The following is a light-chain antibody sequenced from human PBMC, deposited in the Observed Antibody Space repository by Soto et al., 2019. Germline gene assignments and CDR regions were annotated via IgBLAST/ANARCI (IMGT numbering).Light chain of an antibody. V-gene: IGKV1-12*01. J-gene: IGKJ4*02. CDR2: AAS. CDR3: QQTSSFPRT. CDR1: QGITSW. Sequence: DIQMTQSPSSVSSSVGDRVTITCRASQGITSWLAWYQQKPGRAPKLLIYAASSLQTGVPSRFSGSGSGRDFTLTISSLQPEDFATYFCQQTSSFPRTFGGGTKVEIK.